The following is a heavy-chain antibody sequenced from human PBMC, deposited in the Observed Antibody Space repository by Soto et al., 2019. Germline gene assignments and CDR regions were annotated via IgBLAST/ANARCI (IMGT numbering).Heavy chain of an antibody. J-gene: IGHJ4*02. D-gene: IGHD4-17*01. V-gene: IGHV4-59*01. Sequence: SETLSLTCTVSGGSISSYYWSWIRQPPGKGLEWIGYIYYSGSTNYNPSIKSRVTISVDTSKNQFSLKLSSVTAADTAVYYCARVYGDYLDYWGQGTLVTVSS. CDR1: GGSISSYY. CDR3: ARVYGDYLDY. CDR2: IYYSGST.